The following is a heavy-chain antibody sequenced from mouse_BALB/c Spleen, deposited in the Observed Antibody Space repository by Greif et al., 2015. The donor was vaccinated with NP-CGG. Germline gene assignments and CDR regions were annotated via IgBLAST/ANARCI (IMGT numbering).Heavy chain of an antibody. J-gene: IGHJ4*01. Sequence: QVQLQQSGAELVRPGSSVKISCKASGYAFSSYWMNWVKQRPGQGLEWIGQIYPGDGDTNYNGKFKGKATLTADKSSSTAYMQLSSLTSEDSAVYFCAREGGLYYAMDYWGQGTSVTVSS. CDR1: GYAFSSYW. CDR2: IYPGDGDT. V-gene: IGHV1-80*01. D-gene: IGHD6-2*01. CDR3: AREGGLYYAMDY.